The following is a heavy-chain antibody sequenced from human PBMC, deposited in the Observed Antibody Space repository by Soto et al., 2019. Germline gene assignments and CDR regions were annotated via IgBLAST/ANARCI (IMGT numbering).Heavy chain of an antibody. CDR1: GFTFSSYS. D-gene: IGHD2-2*01. CDR3: ASQYYGSTSCFDAFDI. CDR2: ISSSSSYI. Sequence: EVQLVESGGGLVKPGGSLRLSCAACGFTFSSYSMNWVRQAPGKGLEWVSSISSSSSYIYYADSVKGRFTISKDNAKNSLYLQMNSLRAEDTAVYYCASQYYGSTSCFDAFDIWGQGTMVTVSS. V-gene: IGHV3-21*01. J-gene: IGHJ3*02.